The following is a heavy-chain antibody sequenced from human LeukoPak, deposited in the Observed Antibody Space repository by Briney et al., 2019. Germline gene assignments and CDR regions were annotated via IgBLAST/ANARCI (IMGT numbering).Heavy chain of an antibody. CDR1: GFTFSSYA. J-gene: IGHJ3*02. Sequence: GGSLRLSCAASGFTFSSYAMHWVRQAPGKGLEWVAVISYDGSNKYYADSVKGRFTISRDNSKNTLYLQMNSLRAEDTAVYYCARGGGYQLLYDAFDIWGQGTMVTVSS. V-gene: IGHV3-30-3*01. CDR3: ARGGGYQLLYDAFDI. D-gene: IGHD2-2*02. CDR2: ISYDGSNK.